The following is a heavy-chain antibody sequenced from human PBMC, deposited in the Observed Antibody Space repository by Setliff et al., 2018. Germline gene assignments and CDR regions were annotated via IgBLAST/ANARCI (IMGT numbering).Heavy chain of an antibody. CDR1: GGSFSGYY. D-gene: IGHD1-1*01. CDR2: IYTSGST. Sequence: PSETLSLTCAVYGGSFSGYYWSWIRQPAGKGLEWIGRIYTSGSTNYNPSLKSRVTISVDTSKNQFSLKLSSVTAADTAVYYCARDLQLSSWFDPWGQGTLVTVSS. CDR3: ARDLQLSSWFDP. V-gene: IGHV4-4*07. J-gene: IGHJ5*02.